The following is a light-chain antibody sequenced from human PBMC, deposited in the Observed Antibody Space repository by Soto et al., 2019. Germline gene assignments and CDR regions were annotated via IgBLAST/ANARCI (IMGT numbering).Light chain of an antibody. CDR1: SSDVGGYNY. V-gene: IGLV2-11*01. Sequence: QSALTQPRSVSGSPGQSVTISCTGTSSDVGGYNYVSWYQQHPGKAPKLMIFDVSERPSGVPDRFSGSKSGNTASLIISGLQAEDEADYYCCSYAGNFTFVFGTGTKVTVL. J-gene: IGLJ1*01. CDR2: DVS. CDR3: CSYAGNFTFV.